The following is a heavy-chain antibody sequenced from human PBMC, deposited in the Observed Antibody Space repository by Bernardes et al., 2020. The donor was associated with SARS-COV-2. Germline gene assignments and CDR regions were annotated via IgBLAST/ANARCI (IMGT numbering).Heavy chain of an antibody. Sequence: GGSLRLSCAASGFTLSDYWISWVRQAPGKGPEWVATIRQDGIQKHYVDSVGGRFTISRDNAANSVFLQMNSLRVEDTAVYYCVRAAPQDCSPIQCSLLDYWGQGTLVTVSS. CDR1: GFTLSDYW. J-gene: IGHJ4*02. CDR2: IRQDGIQK. D-gene: IGHD2-15*01. CDR3: VRAAPQDCSPIQCSLLDY. V-gene: IGHV3-7*01.